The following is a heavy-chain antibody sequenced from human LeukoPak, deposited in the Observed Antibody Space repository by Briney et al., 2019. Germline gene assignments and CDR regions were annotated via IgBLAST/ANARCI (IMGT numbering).Heavy chain of an antibody. CDR3: ARTNLFVDTAVNDAFDA. Sequence: GRSLKLSCAASGFTFSSYGMHWVRPAPGKGLEWVAVIWYDGSDKYYADSVKGRFTISRDNSKSTLYLQMSSLRAEDTAVYYCARTNLFVDTAVNDAFDAWGQGTMVIVSS. D-gene: IGHD5-18*01. J-gene: IGHJ3*01. V-gene: IGHV3-33*01. CDR1: GFTFSSYG. CDR2: IWYDGSDK.